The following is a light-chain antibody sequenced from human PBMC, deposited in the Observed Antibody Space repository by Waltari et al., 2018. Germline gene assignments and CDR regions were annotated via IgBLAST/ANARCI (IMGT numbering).Light chain of an antibody. Sequence: IVMTQSPDSLAVYLGERATINCKSSQSVLYSSNNKNYLAWYQQKPGQPPKLLIYWASTRESGVPDRFSGSGSGTDFTLTISSLQAEDVAVYYCQQYYSIPITFGPGTKVDIK. J-gene: IGKJ3*01. CDR1: QSVLYSSNNKNY. CDR3: QQYYSIPIT. CDR2: WAS. V-gene: IGKV4-1*01.